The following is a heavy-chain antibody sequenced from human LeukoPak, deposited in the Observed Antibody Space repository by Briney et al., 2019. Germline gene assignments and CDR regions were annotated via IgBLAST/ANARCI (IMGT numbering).Heavy chain of an antibody. J-gene: IGHJ5*02. CDR1: GGSISSSSYY. D-gene: IGHD6-13*01. V-gene: IGHV4-39*07. CDR2: IYYSGST. Sequence: ASETLSLTCTVSGGSISSSSYYWGWIRQPPGKGLEWIGSIYYSGSTYYNPSLKSRVTISVDTSKNQFSLKLSSVTAADMAVYYCARRSRSYSNSWYASWFDPWGQGTLVTVSS. CDR3: ARRSRSYSNSWYASWFDP.